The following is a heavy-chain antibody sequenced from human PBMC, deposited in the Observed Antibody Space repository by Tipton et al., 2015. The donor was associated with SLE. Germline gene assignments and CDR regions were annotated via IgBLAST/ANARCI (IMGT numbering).Heavy chain of an antibody. J-gene: IGHJ5*01. CDR2: IYYSRYSETT. CDR3: ARDGGHSTMKFNWFYP. CDR1: GGSISSGGYY. D-gene: IGHD2-2*01. V-gene: IGHV4-31*03. Sequence: TLSLTCTVSGGSISSGGYYWSWIRQRPGKGLEWFGFIYYSRYSETTSYNPSLKSRVSISVDTSKNQFSLKLSSVTAADTAFYYCARDGGHSTMKFNWFYPWGQGSLVTVSS.